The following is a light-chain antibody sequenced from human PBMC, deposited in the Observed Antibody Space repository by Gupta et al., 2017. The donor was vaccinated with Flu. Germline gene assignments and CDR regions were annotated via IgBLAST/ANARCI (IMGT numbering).Light chain of an antibody. V-gene: IGLV3-21*02. CDR3: QVWDISSDHVV. J-gene: IGLJ2*01. CDR1: NIGRQS. Sequence: SYVLAQPPSVSLAPGQTASITCGGNNIGRQSVHWYQQRPGQAPVLVVYGDADRPSGVPVRFSGSKSRNTATLTITRVEAGDEADYYCQVWDISSDHVVFGGGTKLKVL. CDR2: GDA.